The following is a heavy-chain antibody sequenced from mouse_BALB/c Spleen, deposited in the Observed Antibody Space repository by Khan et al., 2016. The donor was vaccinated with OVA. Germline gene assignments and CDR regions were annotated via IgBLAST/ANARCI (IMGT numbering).Heavy chain of an antibody. CDR3: TRKGTRSAY. CDR2: IIPSSGYT. J-gene: IGHJ2*01. V-gene: IGHV1-4*01. Sequence: QLQFLQSGAELVKPGASVTLSCKASGYSFTSYTMHWVIQRLGQGLQWIGYIIPSSGYTKYNQKFKDKATLTADTSSSPAYMQLSSLTSEDSAVYYGTRKGTRSAYWGQGTTLTVSS. CDR1: GYSFTSYT. D-gene: IGHD3-1*01.